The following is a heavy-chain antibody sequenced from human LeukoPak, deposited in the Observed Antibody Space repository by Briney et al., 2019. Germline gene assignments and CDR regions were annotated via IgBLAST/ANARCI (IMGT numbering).Heavy chain of an antibody. CDR1: GGSISSSNYY. CDR2: IYYSGST. J-gene: IGHJ3*02. CDR3: ARSHDAFDI. V-gene: IGHV4-39*01. Sequence: RSSETLSLTCTVAGGSISSSNYYWGWIRQPPGKGLEWIGGIYYSGSTYYNPSLKSRVTISVDTSKNQFSLKLSSVPAADPAVYYCARSHDAFDIWGQGPMVTVSS.